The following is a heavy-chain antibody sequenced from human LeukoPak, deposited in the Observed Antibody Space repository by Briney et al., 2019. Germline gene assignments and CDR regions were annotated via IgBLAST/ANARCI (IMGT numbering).Heavy chain of an antibody. Sequence: SETLSLTCTVSGGSISSSSYYWGWIRQPPGKGLEWIGSIYYSGSTYYNPSLKSRVTISVDTSKNQFSLKLSSVTAADTAVYYCARDLITIFGVATQDQYWFDPWGQGTLVTVSS. CDR1: GGSISSSSYY. D-gene: IGHD3-3*01. CDR3: ARDLITIFGVATQDQYWFDP. J-gene: IGHJ5*02. CDR2: IYYSGST. V-gene: IGHV4-39*07.